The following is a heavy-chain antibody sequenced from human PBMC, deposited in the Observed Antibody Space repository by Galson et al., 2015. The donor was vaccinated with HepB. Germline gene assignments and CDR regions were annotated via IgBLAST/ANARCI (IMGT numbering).Heavy chain of an antibody. CDR3: AKDRSRSYYLDYYYYGMDV. Sequence: SVKVSCKASGYTLTSYGISWVRQAPGQGLEWMGWISAYNGDTNYAQKLQGRVTMTTDTSTSTAYMELRSLRSDDTAVYYCAKDRSRSYYLDYYYYGMDVWGQGTTVTVSS. J-gene: IGHJ6*02. CDR1: GYTLTSYG. CDR2: ISAYNGDT. D-gene: IGHD1-26*01. V-gene: IGHV1-18*01.